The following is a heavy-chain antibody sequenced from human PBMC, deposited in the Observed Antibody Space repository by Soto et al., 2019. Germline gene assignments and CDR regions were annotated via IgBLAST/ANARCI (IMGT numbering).Heavy chain of an antibody. V-gene: IGHV3-33*01. J-gene: IGHJ6*02. CDR3: AREGNRYSYGSDGMDV. CDR2: IWYDGSNK. Sequence: QVQLVESGGGVVQPGRSLRLSCAASGFTFSSYGMHWVRQAPGKGLEWVAVIWYDGSNKYYADSVKGRFTISRDNSKNTLNRKMNSLRAEDTAVYYCAREGNRYSYGSDGMDVWGQGTTVTVSS. CDR1: GFTFSSYG. D-gene: IGHD5-18*01.